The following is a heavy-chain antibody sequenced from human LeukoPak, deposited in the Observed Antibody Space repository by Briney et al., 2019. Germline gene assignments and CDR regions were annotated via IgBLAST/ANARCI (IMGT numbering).Heavy chain of an antibody. Sequence: SETLSLTCTVSGGSISSYYWSWIRQPPGKGLEWIGYIYCSGSTNYNPSLKSRVTISVDTSKNQFSLKLSSVTAADTAVYYCARDWAGAAAGYFDYWGQGTLVTVSS. V-gene: IGHV4-59*01. J-gene: IGHJ4*02. D-gene: IGHD6-13*01. CDR3: ARDWAGAAAGYFDY. CDR2: IYCSGST. CDR1: GGSISSYY.